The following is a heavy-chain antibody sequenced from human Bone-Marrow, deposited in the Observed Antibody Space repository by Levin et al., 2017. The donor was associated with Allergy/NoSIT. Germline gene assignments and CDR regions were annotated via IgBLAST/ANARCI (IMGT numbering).Heavy chain of an antibody. D-gene: IGHD3-3*01. Sequence: GGSLRLSCAASGFTFSTYAMHWVRQAPDKGLDWVAFISNDGTNNNYADSVKGRFTISRDNSNNTLYLQMNSLRAEDTAVYFCARGHGGNFWSEYNAGTENEYCQHWGQGTLVTVSS. V-gene: IGHV3-30*04. CDR1: GFTFSTYA. CDR3: ARGHGGNFWSEYNAGTENEYCQH. J-gene: IGHJ1*01. CDR2: ISNDGTNN.